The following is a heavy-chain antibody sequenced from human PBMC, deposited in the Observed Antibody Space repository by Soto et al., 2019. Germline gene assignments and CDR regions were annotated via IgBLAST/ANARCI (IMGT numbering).Heavy chain of an antibody. CDR2: ISYEGSKT. J-gene: IGHJ6*02. Sequence: QVQLVESGGGVVQPGRSLRLSCAASGFTFSDYGIHWVRQAPGKGLEWVAVISYEGSKTYYADSVKGRFTISRDNSKNTLYLQMASLRPEDTAVYYCAKEHWAAYSGYAIRNDLDVWGQGTTVTVSS. V-gene: IGHV3-30*18. CDR3: AKEHWAAYSGYAIRNDLDV. CDR1: GFTFSDYG. D-gene: IGHD5-12*01.